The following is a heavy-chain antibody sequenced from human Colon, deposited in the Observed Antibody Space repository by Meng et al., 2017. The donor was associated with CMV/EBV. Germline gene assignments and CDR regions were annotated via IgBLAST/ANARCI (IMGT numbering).Heavy chain of an antibody. D-gene: IGHD2-2*01. CDR1: GGTFTYT. CDR2: IYYSGST. V-gene: IGHV4-59*01. Sequence: SCKASGGTFTYTITWVRQPPGKGLEWIGYIYYSGSTNYNPSLKSRVTISVDTSKNQFSLKLSSVTAADTAVYYCARGNIVVVPAAYYYYGMDVWGQGTTVTVSS. CDR3: ARGNIVVVPAAYYYYGMDV. J-gene: IGHJ6*02.